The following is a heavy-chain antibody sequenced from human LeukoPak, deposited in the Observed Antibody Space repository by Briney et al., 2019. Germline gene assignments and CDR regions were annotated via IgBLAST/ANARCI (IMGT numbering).Heavy chain of an antibody. CDR3: ASGYTYVRLGDH. D-gene: IGHD5-18*01. J-gene: IGHJ4*02. V-gene: IGHV3-74*01. CDR2: TNLHGTTV. CDR1: GLSFSNYW. Sequence: GGSLRLSCAVSGLSFSNYWMHWVRQAPGKGLEWVARTNLHGTTVDYADSVKGRFTISRDNAKNTLFLQMNSLRAEDTAVYYCASGYTYVRLGDHWGQGTLVTVSS.